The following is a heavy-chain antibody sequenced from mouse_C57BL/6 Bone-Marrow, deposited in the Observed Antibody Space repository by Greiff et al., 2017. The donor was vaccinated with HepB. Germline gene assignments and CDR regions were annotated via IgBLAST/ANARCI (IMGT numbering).Heavy chain of an antibody. V-gene: IGHV2-6*01. CDR1: GFSLTSYG. D-gene: IGHD4-1*01. CDR2: IWGVGST. Sequence: VKLMESGPGLVAPSQSLSITCTVSGFSLTSYGVDWVRQSPGKGLEWLGVIWGVGSTNYNSALKSRLSISKDNSKSQVFLKMNSLKTDDTAMYYCASGLTGGFAYWGQGTLVTVSA. J-gene: IGHJ3*01. CDR3: ASGLTGGFAY.